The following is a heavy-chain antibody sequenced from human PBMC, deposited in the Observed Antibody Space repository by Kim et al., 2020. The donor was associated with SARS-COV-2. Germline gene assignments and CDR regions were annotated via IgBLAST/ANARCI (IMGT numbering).Heavy chain of an antibody. D-gene: IGHD3-10*01. Sequence: SVESRFTSSRDNSKNTMFLQMSSLKPEDTAVDFCANGRGVRTDFQHWGQGTLVTVSS. CDR3: ANGRGVRTDFQH. J-gene: IGHJ1*01. V-gene: IGHV3-30*02.